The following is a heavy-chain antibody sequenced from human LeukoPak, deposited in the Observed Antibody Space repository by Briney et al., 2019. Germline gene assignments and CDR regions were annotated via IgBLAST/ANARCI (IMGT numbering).Heavy chain of an antibody. CDR1: GFIISDYA. Sequence: GGSLRLSCSASGFIISDYAMHWVRQAPGKGLEYVSAISANGGSTYYADSVKGRFTISRDTSKNTLYLQMNSLRAEDSAVYYCARDLAPANYGDLEPLDSWGQGTLVTVSS. V-gene: IGHV3-64*04. J-gene: IGHJ4*02. D-gene: IGHD4-17*01. CDR2: ISANGGST. CDR3: ARDLAPANYGDLEPLDS.